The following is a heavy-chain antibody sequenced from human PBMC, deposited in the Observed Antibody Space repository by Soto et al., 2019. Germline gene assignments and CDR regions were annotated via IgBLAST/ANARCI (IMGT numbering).Heavy chain of an antibody. D-gene: IGHD3-3*01. Sequence: SETLSLTCAVYGGSFSGYYWSWIRQPPGKGLEWIGEINHSGSTNYNPSLKGRVTISVDTSKNQFSLKLSSVTAADTAVYYCASTRAFWSGYYSGADYYMDVWGKGTTVTVSS. CDR2: INHSGST. V-gene: IGHV4-34*01. J-gene: IGHJ6*03. CDR3: ASTRAFWSGYYSGADYYMDV. CDR1: GGSFSGYY.